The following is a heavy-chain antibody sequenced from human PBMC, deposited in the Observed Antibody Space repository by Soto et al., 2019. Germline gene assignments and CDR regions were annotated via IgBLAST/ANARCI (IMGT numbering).Heavy chain of an antibody. D-gene: IGHD6-25*01. V-gene: IGHV1-18*04. CDR2: ISAYNGNT. CDR3: ERDLSGLPPTYYGMDV. CDR1: GYTFTSYG. J-gene: IGHJ6*02. Sequence: QVQLVQSGAEVKKPGASVKVSCKASGYTFTSYGISWVRQAPGQGLEWMGWISAYNGNTNYAQKLQGRVTMTTDTSTSTAYMELRSLRSDDTAVYYCERDLSGLPPTYYGMDVWGQGTTVTVSS.